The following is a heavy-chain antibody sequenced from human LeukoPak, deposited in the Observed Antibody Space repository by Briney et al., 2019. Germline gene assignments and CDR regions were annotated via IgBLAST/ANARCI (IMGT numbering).Heavy chain of an antibody. Sequence: GGSLRLSCAASGFDFNDNAMHWVRQAPGKGLEWVSGISWNSNEIVYAASVKGRFTISRDNAKKSLFLQMNSLRPEDTAVYYCAKDHSSSWYSDYFDYWGQGTLVTVSS. CDR3: AKDHSSSWYSDYFDY. CDR2: ISWNSNEI. D-gene: IGHD6-13*01. V-gene: IGHV3-9*01. CDR1: GFDFNDNA. J-gene: IGHJ4*02.